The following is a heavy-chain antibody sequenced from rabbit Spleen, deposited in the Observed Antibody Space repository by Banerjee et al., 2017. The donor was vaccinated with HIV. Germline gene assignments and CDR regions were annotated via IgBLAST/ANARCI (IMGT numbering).Heavy chain of an antibody. CDR3: ARDLDGVIVWNFGG. CDR1: GFSFSNNAV. V-gene: IGHV1S45*01. J-gene: IGHJ4*01. CDR2: INAVTGKA. Sequence: QEQLVESGGGLVKPGASLTLTCKASGFSFSNNAVMCWVRQAPGKGLEWIACINAVTGKAVYSIWAKGRFTFSKTSSTTVTLQMTSLTSADTATYFCARDLDGVIVWNFGGWCPGTLVSVS. D-gene: IGHD6-1*01.